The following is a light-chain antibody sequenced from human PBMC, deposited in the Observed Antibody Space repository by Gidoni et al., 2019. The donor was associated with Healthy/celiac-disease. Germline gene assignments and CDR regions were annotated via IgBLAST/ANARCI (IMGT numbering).Light chain of an antibody. Sequence: EIAMTQSPATLSVSPGERATLSCRASQSVSSNLAWYQQKPGQAPRLLIYGASTRATGIPARFRGSGSGTEFTLTISSLQSEDFAVYYCQQYNNWPYTFXQXTKLXIK. J-gene: IGKJ2*01. CDR1: QSVSSN. CDR2: GAS. V-gene: IGKV3-15*01. CDR3: QQYNNWPYT.